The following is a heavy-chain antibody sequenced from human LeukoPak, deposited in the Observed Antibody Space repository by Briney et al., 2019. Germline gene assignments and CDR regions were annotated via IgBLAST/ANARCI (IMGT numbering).Heavy chain of an antibody. Sequence: GGSLRLSCAASGFTLSSNYMSWVRQARGKGLEGVSVIYSGGSTYYADSVKGRFTISRDNSKNTLYLQMNSLRAEDTAVYYCARAIFSSTIYYYGMDVWGQGTTVTVSS. D-gene: IGHD2-2*01. CDR2: IYSGGST. CDR1: GFTLSSNY. J-gene: IGHJ6*02. V-gene: IGHV3-66*01. CDR3: ARAIFSSTIYYYGMDV.